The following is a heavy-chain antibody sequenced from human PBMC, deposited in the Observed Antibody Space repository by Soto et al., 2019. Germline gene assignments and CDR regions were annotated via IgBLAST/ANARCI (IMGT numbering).Heavy chain of an antibody. V-gene: IGHV4-59*01. CDR3: ARYRREAVAGYTLDN. D-gene: IGHD6-13*01. Sequence: LSLTCTVSGGSISSNYWTWIRQPPGKGLEWIGYVYNSGSTNYNPSLKSRVTISEDTSKSQFSLKVNSMTAADTAVYYCARYRREAVAGYTLDNWGPGTLVTVSS. J-gene: IGHJ4*02. CDR2: VYNSGST. CDR1: GGSISSNY.